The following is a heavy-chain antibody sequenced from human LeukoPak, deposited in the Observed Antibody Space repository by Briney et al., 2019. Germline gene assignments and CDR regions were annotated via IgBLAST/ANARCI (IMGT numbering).Heavy chain of an antibody. CDR2: INPSGGST. J-gene: IGHJ4*02. CDR1: GYTFTSYY. D-gene: IGHD3-3*01. V-gene: IGHV1-46*01. Sequence: ASVKVSCKASGYTFTSYYMHWVRQAPGQGLEWMGIINPSGGSTSYAQKFQGRVTMTRDTSISTAYMELSRLRSDDTAVYYCASANYDFWSGYYSPLDYWGQGTLVTVSS. CDR3: ASANYDFWSGYYSPLDY.